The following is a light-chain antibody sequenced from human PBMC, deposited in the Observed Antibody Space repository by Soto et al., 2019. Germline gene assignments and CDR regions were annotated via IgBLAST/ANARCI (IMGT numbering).Light chain of an antibody. CDR3: QQYGSSPFT. V-gene: IGKV3-20*01. CDR2: DAY. J-gene: IGKJ3*01. CDR1: QSFRGL. Sequence: EVVLTQSPVTLSLSPGERATLSCRASQSFRGLLAWYQQKPGQAPRLLIYDAYNRAGGIPDRFRGSGSGTDFTLTIAGLEPEDFAVYYCQQYGSSPFTFGPGTKVDIK.